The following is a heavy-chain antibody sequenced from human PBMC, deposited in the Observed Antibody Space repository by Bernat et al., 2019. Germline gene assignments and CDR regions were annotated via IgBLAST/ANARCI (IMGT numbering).Heavy chain of an antibody. CDR2: ISSSGSTI. D-gene: IGHD4-11*01. V-gene: IGHV3-48*03. CDR1: GFTFSSYE. J-gene: IGHJ6*02. CDR3: ARFATVTSFGAYYYGMDV. Sequence: VQLVESGGGVVQPGRSLRLSCAASGFTFSSYEMNWVRQAPGKGLEWVSYISSSGSTIYYADSVKGRFTISRDNAKNSLYLQMNSLRAEDTAVYYCARFATVTSFGAYYYGMDVWGQGTTVTVSS.